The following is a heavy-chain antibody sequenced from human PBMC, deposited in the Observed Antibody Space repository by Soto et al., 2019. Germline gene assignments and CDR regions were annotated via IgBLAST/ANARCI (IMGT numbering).Heavy chain of an antibody. J-gene: IGHJ4*02. CDR3: ARQYPYYYDSSGFPFDY. V-gene: IGHV5-51*01. CDR2: IYPGDSDT. Sequence: PGESLKISCKGSGYSFTSYWIGWVRQMPWKGLEWMGIIYPGDSDTRYSPSFQGQVTISADKSISTAYLQWSSLKASDTAMYYCARQYPYYYDSSGFPFDYWGQGTLVTVSS. CDR1: GYSFTSYW. D-gene: IGHD3-22*01.